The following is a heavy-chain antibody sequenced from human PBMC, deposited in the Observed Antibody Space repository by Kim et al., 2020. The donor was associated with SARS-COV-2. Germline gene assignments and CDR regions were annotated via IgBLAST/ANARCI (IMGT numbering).Heavy chain of an antibody. CDR3: AKEMDIVVVPAAIVDWFDP. D-gene: IGHD2-2*03. V-gene: IGHV3-9*01. J-gene: IGHJ5*02. CDR2: ISWNSGSI. Sequence: SLRLSCAAPGFTFGDYAMHWVRQAPGKGLEWVSGISWNSGSIGYADSVKGRFTISRDNAKNSLYLQMNSLRAEDTALYYCAKEMDIVVVPAAIVDWFDPWGQGTLVTVSS. CDR1: GFTFGDYA.